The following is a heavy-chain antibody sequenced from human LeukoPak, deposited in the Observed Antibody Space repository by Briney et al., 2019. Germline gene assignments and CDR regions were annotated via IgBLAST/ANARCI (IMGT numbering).Heavy chain of an antibody. V-gene: IGHV1-2*02. Sequence: ASVTVSFKSSVYTFTDYYMHWVRQAPGQGREWMGWINPKSGGTNNAQKFQGRGTMTRDTSISTAYMELSRVRSDDTAVYYCARDLAFGEMVTNRGAFDIWGQGTMVTVSS. J-gene: IGHJ3*02. CDR1: VYTFTDYY. D-gene: IGHD5-24*01. CDR3: ARDLAFGEMVTNRGAFDI. CDR2: INPKSGGT.